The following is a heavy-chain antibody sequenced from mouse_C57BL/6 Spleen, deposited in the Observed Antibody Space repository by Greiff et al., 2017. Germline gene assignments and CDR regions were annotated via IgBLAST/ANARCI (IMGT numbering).Heavy chain of an antibody. D-gene: IGHD1-1*01. CDR3: APNYYGSSYAFDD. J-gene: IGHJ2*01. Sequence: VQLQQPGAELVKPGASVKLSCKASGYTFTSYWMHWVKQRPGQGLEWIGMIHPNSGSTNYNEKFKSKATLTVDKSSSTAYMQLSSLTSEDSAVYYCAPNYYGSSYAFDDWGQGTTLTVSS. V-gene: IGHV1-64*01. CDR2: IHPNSGST. CDR1: GYTFTSYW.